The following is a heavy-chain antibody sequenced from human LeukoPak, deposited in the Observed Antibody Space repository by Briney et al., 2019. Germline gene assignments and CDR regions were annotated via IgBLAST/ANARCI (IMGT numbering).Heavy chain of an antibody. CDR3: ARAPYTSGWYFAFDY. CDR2: ISYEGSKK. J-gene: IGHJ4*02. Sequence: GGSLRLSCAASGFTFSSYGMHWVRQAPGKGLEWVALISYEGSKKNYADSVEGRFTISRDNSQNTLYLEMNSLRSEDTAVYYCARAPYTSGWYFAFDYWGQGTLVTVSS. CDR1: GFTFSSYG. D-gene: IGHD6-19*01. V-gene: IGHV3-30*03.